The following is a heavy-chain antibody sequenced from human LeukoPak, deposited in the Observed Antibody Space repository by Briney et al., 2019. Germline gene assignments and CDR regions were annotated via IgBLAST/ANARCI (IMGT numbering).Heavy chain of an antibody. J-gene: IGHJ4*02. D-gene: IGHD3-10*01. V-gene: IGHV3-23*01. CDR2: ISGSGDNT. CDR3: ARVTYGSGTYGAFDY. Sequence: VGSLRLSCAASGFTFSSHGMSWVRQAPGKGLEWVSTISGSGDNTYYADSVKGRFTISRDNSKNTLYLQMNSLRAEDTAVYYCARVTYGSGTYGAFDYWGQGTLVTVSS. CDR1: GFTFSSHG.